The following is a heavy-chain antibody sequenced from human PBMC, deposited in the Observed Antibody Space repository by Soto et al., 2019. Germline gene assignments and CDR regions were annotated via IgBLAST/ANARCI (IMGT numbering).Heavy chain of an antibody. CDR1: VFTFDDYA. CDR2: ISWNSGSI. J-gene: IGHJ6*02. D-gene: IGHD6-6*01. Sequence: PWWSLKLSCSASVFTFDDYAMHWFRQAPGKGLEWVSGISWNSGSIGHADSVKGRFTISRDNAKNSLYLQMNSLSAEDTALYYSAKGIAARPRYYGMDVWGQGTTVTVS. V-gene: IGHV3-9*01. CDR3: AKGIAARPRYYGMDV.